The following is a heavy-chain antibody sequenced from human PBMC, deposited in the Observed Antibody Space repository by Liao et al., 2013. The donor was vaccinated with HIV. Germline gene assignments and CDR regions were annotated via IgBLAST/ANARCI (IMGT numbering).Heavy chain of an antibody. D-gene: IGHD6-19*01. CDR2: IYYSGST. CDR1: GGSISSYY. CDR3: ARITGYSSGWYDYYFDY. V-gene: IGHV4-59*01. Sequence: QVQLQESGPGLVKPSETLSLTCTVSGGSISSYYWSWIRQPPGKGLEWIGYIYYSGSTNYNPSLKSRVTISVDTSKNQFSLKLSSVTAADTAVYYCARITGYSSGWYDYYFDYWGQGTLVTVSS. J-gene: IGHJ4*02.